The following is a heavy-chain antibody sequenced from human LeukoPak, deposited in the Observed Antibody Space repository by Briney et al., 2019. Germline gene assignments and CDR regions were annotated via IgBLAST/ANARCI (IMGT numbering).Heavy chain of an antibody. D-gene: IGHD4-11*01. Sequence: GGSLRLSCAASGFTFFRYDMHWVRQAPGKGLEWVASTRYEGNDRYYVHSVKGRFTISRDNSKNTLYLQMNSLRPEDTAIYYCAKELFINYAAIYFDLWGRGTLVAVSS. J-gene: IGHJ2*01. CDR2: TRYEGNDR. V-gene: IGHV3-30*02. CDR3: AKELFINYAAIYFDL. CDR1: GFTFFRYD.